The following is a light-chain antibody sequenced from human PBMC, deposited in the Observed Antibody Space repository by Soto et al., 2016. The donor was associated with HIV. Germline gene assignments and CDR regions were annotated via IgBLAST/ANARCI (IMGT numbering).Light chain of an antibody. CDR3: QQSYTTPRT. CDR1: QSISTY. Sequence: DIQMTQSPSSLSASVGDRVIMTCRTSQSISTYLNWYQQRPGKAPKLLIYTASSLQSAVPSRFSGSGSGTDFTLTISSLQPEDFATYYCQQSYTTPRTFGQGTKVEIK. CDR2: TAS. J-gene: IGKJ1*01. V-gene: IGKV1-39*01.